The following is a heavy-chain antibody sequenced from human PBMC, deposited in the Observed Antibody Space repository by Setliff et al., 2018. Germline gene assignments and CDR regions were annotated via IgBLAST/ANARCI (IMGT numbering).Heavy chain of an antibody. J-gene: IGHJ3*02. CDR3: ARALGYCSRTSCYADAFDI. D-gene: IGHD2-2*01. CDR1: GYSISSDYY. Sequence: SETLSLTCAVSGYSISSDYYWGWIRQPPGKGLEWIGSMYHSGSTYCNPSLKSRVTISVDTSKNQFSLKSNYVTAADTAVYYCARALGYCSRTSCYADAFDIWGQGTMVTVSS. V-gene: IGHV4-38-2*01. CDR2: MYHSGST.